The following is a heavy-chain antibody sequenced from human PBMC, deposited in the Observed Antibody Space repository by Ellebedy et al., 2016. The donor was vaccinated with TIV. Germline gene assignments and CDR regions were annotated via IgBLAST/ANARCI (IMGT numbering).Heavy chain of an antibody. Sequence: GGSLRLXXAASGFTFNSYWMHWVRQAPGKGLVWVSRINSDGSSTSYADSVKGRFTISRDNAKNTLYLQMNSLRAEDTAVYYCARAVAGTDPADYWGQGTLVTVSS. CDR3: ARAVAGTDPADY. J-gene: IGHJ4*02. CDR1: GFTFNSYW. CDR2: INSDGSST. V-gene: IGHV3-74*01. D-gene: IGHD6-19*01.